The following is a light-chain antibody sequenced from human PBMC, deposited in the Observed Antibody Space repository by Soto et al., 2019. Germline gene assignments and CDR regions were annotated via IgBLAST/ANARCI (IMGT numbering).Light chain of an antibody. CDR3: SSYTSSSTPLYV. Sequence: QSALTQPASVSGSPGQSITISCTGTNNDVGGYNYVSWYQQHPGKAPKLMIYEVSNRPSGVSNRFSGSKSGNTASLTISGLQAEDEADYYCSSYTSSSTPLYVFGTGTKVTV. V-gene: IGLV2-14*01. CDR2: EVS. CDR1: NNDVGGYNY. J-gene: IGLJ1*01.